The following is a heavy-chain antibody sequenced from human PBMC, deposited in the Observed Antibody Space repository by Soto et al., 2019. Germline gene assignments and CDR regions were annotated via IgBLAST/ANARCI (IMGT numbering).Heavy chain of an antibody. J-gene: IGHJ4*02. CDR1: GFTFISYW. D-gene: IGHD2-15*01. CDR3: TRDSGGRDAH. V-gene: IGHV3-74*01. CDR2: INTDGSIT. Sequence: PGGSLRLSCAASGFTFISYWMHWVRQVPGKGLVWVSRINTDGSITSHADSVKGRFTISRDNAKNTLYLQMNSLRADDTAVYYCTRDSGGRDAHWGQGALVTVSS.